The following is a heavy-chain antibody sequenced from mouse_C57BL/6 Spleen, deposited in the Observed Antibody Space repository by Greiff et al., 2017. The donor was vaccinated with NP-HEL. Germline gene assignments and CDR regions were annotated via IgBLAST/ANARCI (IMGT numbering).Heavy chain of an antibody. CDR1: GFTFSDYG. V-gene: IGHV5-17*01. D-gene: IGHD2-5*01. CDR3: ASRGYYSNYDYYAMDY. J-gene: IGHJ4*01. CDR2: ISSGSSTI. Sequence: EVQVVESGGGLVKPGGSLKLSCAASGFTFSDYGMHWVRQAPEKGLEWVAYISSGSSTIYYADTVKGRFTISRDNAKNTLFLQMTSLRSEDTAMYYCASRGYYSNYDYYAMDYWGQGTSVTVSS.